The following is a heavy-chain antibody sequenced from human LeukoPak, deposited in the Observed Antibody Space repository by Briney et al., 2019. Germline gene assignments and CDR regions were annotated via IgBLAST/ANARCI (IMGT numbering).Heavy chain of an antibody. V-gene: IGHV4-61*01. CDR1: GGSVSSGSYY. CDR2: IYYSGST. D-gene: IGHD5-18*01. CDR3: ARGGSYGFPFYFDY. J-gene: IGHJ4*02. Sequence: SETLSLTCTVSGGSVSSGSYYWSWIRQPPRKGLEWIGYIYYSGSTNYNPSLKSRVTISVDTSKNQFSLKLSSVTAADTAVYYCARGGSYGFPFYFDYWGQGTLVTVSS.